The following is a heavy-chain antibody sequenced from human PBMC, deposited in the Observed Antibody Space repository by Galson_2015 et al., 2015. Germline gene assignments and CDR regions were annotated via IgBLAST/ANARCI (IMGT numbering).Heavy chain of an antibody. CDR2: INPSGGST. CDR3: AREASYYDSSGYSFYYYYGMDV. V-gene: IGHV1-46*01. CDR1: GYTFTSYY. Sequence: SVKVSCKASGYTFTSYYMHWVRQAPGQGLEWMGIINPSGGSTSYAQKFQGRVTMTRDTSTSTVYMELSSLRSEDTAVYYCAREASYYDSSGYSFYYYYGMDVWGQGTTVTVSS. D-gene: IGHD3-22*01. J-gene: IGHJ6*02.